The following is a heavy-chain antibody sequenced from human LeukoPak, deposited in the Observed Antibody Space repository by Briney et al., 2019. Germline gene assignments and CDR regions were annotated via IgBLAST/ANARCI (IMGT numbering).Heavy chain of an antibody. J-gene: IGHJ4*02. Sequence: GGALRLSCAASGFTFSSYSMNWVRQAPGKGLEWVSSISSGSNYRYYADPVKGRFTISRDNAKTSLYLQMNSLRAEDTAVYYCATYYYDSSGYLHFDYWGQGPLVTVSS. CDR3: ATYYYDSSGYLHFDY. D-gene: IGHD3-22*01. V-gene: IGHV3-21*01. CDR2: ISSGSNYR. CDR1: GFTFSSYS.